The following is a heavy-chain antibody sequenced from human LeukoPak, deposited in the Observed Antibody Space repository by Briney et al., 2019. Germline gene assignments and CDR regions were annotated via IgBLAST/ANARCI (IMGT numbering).Heavy chain of an antibody. CDR2: IYYSGST. J-gene: IGHJ5*02. D-gene: IGHD3/OR15-3a*01. V-gene: IGHV4-59*01. CDR1: GGSFSGYY. CDR3: ARGSGTGYYIDWFDP. Sequence: SETLSLTCAVYGGSFSGYYWSWIRQPPGKGLEWIGYIYYSGSTNYNPSLTSRVTISVDTSKNQFSLKLSSVTAADTAVYYCARGSGTGYYIDWFDPWGQGTLVTVSS.